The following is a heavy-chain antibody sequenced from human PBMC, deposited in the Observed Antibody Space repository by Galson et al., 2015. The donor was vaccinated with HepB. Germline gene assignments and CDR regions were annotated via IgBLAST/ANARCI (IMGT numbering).Heavy chain of an antibody. CDR2: INHSGST. V-gene: IGHV4-34*01. D-gene: IGHD3-10*01. CDR1: GGSFSGYY. CDR3: ARGLGAAYGSGSYYPDY. J-gene: IGHJ4*02. Sequence: SETLSLTCAVYGGSFSGYYWSWIRQPPGKGLEWIGEINHSGSTNYNPSLKSRVTITVDTSKNQFSLKLSSVTAANTAVYYCARGLGAAYGSGSYYPDYWGQGTLVTVSS.